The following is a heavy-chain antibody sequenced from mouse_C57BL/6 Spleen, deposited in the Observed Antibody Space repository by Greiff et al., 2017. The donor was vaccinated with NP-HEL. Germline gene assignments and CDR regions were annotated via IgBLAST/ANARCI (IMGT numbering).Heavy chain of an antibody. J-gene: IGHJ4*01. D-gene: IGHD2-5*01. V-gene: IGHV1-42*01. Sequence: EVKLQESGPELVKPGASVKISCKASGYSFTGYYMNWVKQSPEKSLEWIGEINPSTGGTTYNQKFKAKATLTVDKSSSTAYMQLKSLTSEDSAVYYCARPRYSKGYYYAMDYWGQGTSVTVSS. CDR3: ARPRYSKGYYYAMDY. CDR1: GYSFTGYY. CDR2: INPSTGGT.